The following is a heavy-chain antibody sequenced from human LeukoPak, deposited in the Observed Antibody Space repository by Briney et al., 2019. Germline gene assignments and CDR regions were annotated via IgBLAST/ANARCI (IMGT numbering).Heavy chain of an antibody. CDR2: MNPNSDNI. CDR3: ARGNYDGYYFDS. D-gene: IGHD4-23*01. J-gene: IGHJ4*02. V-gene: IGHV1-8*02. Sequence: ASVKVSCKASGYTFTGYYMHWVRQATGQGLEWMGWMNPNSDNIGYAQKFQGRVTMTRDTSISTAYMELSSLRSEDTAVYYCARGNYDGYYFDSWGQGTLVTVFS. CDR1: GYTFTGYY.